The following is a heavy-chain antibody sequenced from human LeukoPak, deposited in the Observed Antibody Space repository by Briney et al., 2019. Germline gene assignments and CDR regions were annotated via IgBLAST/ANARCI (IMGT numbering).Heavy chain of an antibody. V-gene: IGHV7-4-1*02. D-gene: IGHD2-21*01. Sequence: ASVKVSCKASGYTFTSYAMNWVRQAPGRGLEWMGWIKTNTGNPTYAQGFTGRFVFSLDTSVSTAYLQISSLKAEDTAVYYCARSGDEKSGPYYYYMDVWGKGTTVTVSS. CDR3: ARSGDEKSGPYYYYMDV. J-gene: IGHJ6*03. CDR2: IKTNTGNP. CDR1: GYTFTSYA.